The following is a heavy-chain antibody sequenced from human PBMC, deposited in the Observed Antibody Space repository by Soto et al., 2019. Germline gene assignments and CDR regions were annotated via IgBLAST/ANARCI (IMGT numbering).Heavy chain of an antibody. CDR2: IWYDGSNK. CDR1: GFTFSSYG. J-gene: IGHJ4*02. V-gene: IGHV3-33*01. D-gene: IGHD2-21*02. CDR3: ALCLVSGDSGYFDY. Sequence: PGGALRLSCAASGFTFSSYGMHWVRQAPGKGLEWVAVIWYDGSNKYYADSVKGRFTISRDNSKNTLYLQMNSLRAEDTAVYYCALCLVSGDSGYFDYSGQGTLVSV.